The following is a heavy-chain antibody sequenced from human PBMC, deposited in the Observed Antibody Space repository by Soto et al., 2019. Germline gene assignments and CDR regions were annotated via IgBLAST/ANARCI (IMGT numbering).Heavy chain of an antibody. J-gene: IGHJ1*01. CDR3: ATEEKFSCPGPLHSH. D-gene: IGHD2-2*01. Sequence: ASVKVSCKVSGYTLTEISMHWVRQAPGKGQEWMGGFDPEDGETIYAQKFQGRVTMTEDTSTDTAYMELSSLRCEDTAVYYCATEEKFSCPGPLHSHSGRGTLDHVSS. V-gene: IGHV1-24*01. CDR2: FDPEDGET. CDR1: GYTLTEIS.